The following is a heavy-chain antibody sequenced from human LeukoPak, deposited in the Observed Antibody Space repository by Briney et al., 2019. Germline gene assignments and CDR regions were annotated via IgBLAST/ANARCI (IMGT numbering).Heavy chain of an antibody. CDR3: ARENIGYSSSWYWFDP. CDR1: GYTFTSYG. CDR2: ISAYNGNT. D-gene: IGHD6-13*01. J-gene: IGHJ5*02. Sequence: GASVKVSCKASGYTFTSYGISWVRQAPGQVLEWMGWISAYNGNTNYAQKLQGRVTMTTDTSTSTAYMELGSLRSDDTAVYYCARENIGYSSSWYWFDPWGQGTLVTVSS. V-gene: IGHV1-18*01.